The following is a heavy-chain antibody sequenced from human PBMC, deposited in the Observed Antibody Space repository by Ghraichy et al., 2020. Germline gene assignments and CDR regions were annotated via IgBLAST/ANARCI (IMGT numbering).Heavy chain of an antibody. J-gene: IGHJ6*02. V-gene: IGHV3-7*03. CDR2: IKQDGSEK. Sequence: GASLRLSCAASGFTFSSYWMSWVRQAPGKGLEWVANIKQDGSEKYYVDSVKGRFTISRDNAKNSLYLQMNSLRAEDTAVYYCARELRFLEWLLPPVDYYYYGMDVWGQGTTVTVSS. CDR3: ARELRFLEWLLPPVDYYYYGMDV. CDR1: GFTFSSYW. D-gene: IGHD3-3*01.